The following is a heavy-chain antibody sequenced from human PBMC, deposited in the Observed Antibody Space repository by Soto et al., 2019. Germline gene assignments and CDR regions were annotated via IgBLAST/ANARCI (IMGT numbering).Heavy chain of an antibody. D-gene: IGHD3-22*01. V-gene: IGHV3-33*06. CDR1: GFTFSSYG. CDR2: IWYDGSNK. Sequence: PGGSLRLSGAASGFTFSSYGMHWVRQAPGKGLEWVAVIWYDGSNKYYADSVKGRFTISRDNSKNTLYLQMNSLRAEDTADYSCAQDAEYYDSSGYSGYWGQGTLVTVSS. CDR3: AQDAEYYDSSGYSGY. J-gene: IGHJ4*02.